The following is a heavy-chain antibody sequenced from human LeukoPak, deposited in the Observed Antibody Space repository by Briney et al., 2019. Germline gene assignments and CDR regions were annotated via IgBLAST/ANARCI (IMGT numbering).Heavy chain of an antibody. CDR1: GFAFSSYA. V-gene: IGHV3-23*01. Sequence: GGSLRLSCAASGFAFSSYAMSWVRQAPGKGLEWVSAISGSGGSTYYADSVKGRFTISRDNSKNTLYLQMNSLRAEDTAVYYCARYTMVRGGRQDYWGQGTLVTVSS. CDR3: ARYTMVRGGRQDY. D-gene: IGHD3-10*01. CDR2: ISGSGGST. J-gene: IGHJ4*02.